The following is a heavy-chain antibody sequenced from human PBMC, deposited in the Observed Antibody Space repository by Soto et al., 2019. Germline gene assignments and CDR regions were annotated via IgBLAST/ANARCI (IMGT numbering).Heavy chain of an antibody. CDR1: GVSIGTSGDY. V-gene: IGHV4-39*01. CDR3: VDVFTGSTFGY. Sequence: PSETLSLTCTVTGVSIGTSGDYWGWVRQPPGKGLEWIGSVYRTGSVYYNPSLYNPSLESRLSITVETSKNQFSLKLRSVTAADTAVYYCVDVFTGSTFGYWGQGTLVTVSS. J-gene: IGHJ4*02. CDR2: VYRTGSV. D-gene: IGHD3-9*01.